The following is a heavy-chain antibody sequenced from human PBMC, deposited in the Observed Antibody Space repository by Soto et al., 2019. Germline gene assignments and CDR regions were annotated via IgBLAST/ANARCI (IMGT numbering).Heavy chain of an antibody. Sequence: ASVKVSCKASGGTFGSDAITWVRQAPGQGLEWVGRIIPIFGTTNYAQNLQGRVTISADKSTLTSYMELHSLTSDDTALYYCARDRTDSGYYTNWLDPWGQGTQVTGSS. CDR2: IIPIFGTT. CDR1: GGTFGSDA. J-gene: IGHJ5*02. D-gene: IGHD3-22*01. V-gene: IGHV1-69*06. CDR3: ARDRTDSGYYTNWLDP.